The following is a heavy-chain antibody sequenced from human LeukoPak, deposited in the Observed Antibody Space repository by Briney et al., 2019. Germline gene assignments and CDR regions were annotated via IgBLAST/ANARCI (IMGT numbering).Heavy chain of an antibody. CDR1: GGSISSSSYY. Sequence: PSETLSLTCTVSGGSISSSSYYWGWIPQPPGKGLEWIGSIYYSGSTYYNPSLKSRVTISVDTSKNQFSLKLSSVTAADTAVYYCARDRNYDFWRGGNYFDYWGQGTLVTVSS. V-gene: IGHV4-39*07. CDR3: ARDRNYDFWRGGNYFDY. D-gene: IGHD3-3*01. J-gene: IGHJ4*02. CDR2: IYYSGST.